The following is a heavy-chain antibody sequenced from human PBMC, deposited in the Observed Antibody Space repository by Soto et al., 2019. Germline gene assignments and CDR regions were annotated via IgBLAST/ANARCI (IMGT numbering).Heavy chain of an antibody. Sequence: EVQLVESGGGLVQPGGSLKLSCAASGSSFSDSAIHCVRQASGKGLEWVGRTRSKAHSYATACAASVKGRFTISRDDSKNTVYLQMNSLKTEDTAVYYCTRHTVDYWGQGTLVTVSS. J-gene: IGHJ4*02. D-gene: IGHD4-4*01. V-gene: IGHV3-73*02. CDR3: TRHTVDY. CDR1: GSSFSDSA. CDR2: TRSKAHSYAT.